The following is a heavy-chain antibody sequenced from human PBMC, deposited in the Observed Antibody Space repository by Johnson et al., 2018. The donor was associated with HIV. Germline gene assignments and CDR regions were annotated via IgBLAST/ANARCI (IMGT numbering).Heavy chain of an antibody. J-gene: IGHJ3*02. CDR3: APPWMATSRTSITDAFDS. D-gene: IGHD5-24*01. CDR1: GFTFSDYY. CDR2: ISNSGRTI. Sequence: QVQLVESGGGLVKPGGSLRLSCVASGFTFSDYYMSWVRQAPGKGLEWVSYISNSGRTIYSADAVQGRFTISRDNAKNSLYVQMNSLRVEDTAVYYFAPPWMATSRTSITDAFDSWGQGTRVTVAA. V-gene: IGHV3-11*04.